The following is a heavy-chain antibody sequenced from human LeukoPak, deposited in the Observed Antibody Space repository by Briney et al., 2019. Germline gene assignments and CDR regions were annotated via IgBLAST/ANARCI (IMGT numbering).Heavy chain of an antibody. D-gene: IGHD6-13*01. Sequence: PGGSLRLSCAASGFTFRTYDMHWVRQAPGKGLQWVAVISDDGSNKYHTDSVKGRFTISRDNSKNTLYLQMNSLRAEDTAAYYCAKDSEIAAAGSYWYFDLWGRGTLVTVSS. CDR1: GFTFRTYD. CDR2: ISDDGSNK. V-gene: IGHV3-30*18. J-gene: IGHJ2*01. CDR3: AKDSEIAAAGSYWYFDL.